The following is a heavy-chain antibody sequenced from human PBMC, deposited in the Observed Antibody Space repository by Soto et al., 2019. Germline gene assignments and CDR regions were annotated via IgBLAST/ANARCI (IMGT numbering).Heavy chain of an antibody. D-gene: IGHD1-1*01. CDR2: INAGNGNT. J-gene: IGHJ4*02. CDR1: GYIFSNYA. V-gene: IGHV1-3*01. CDR3: TRLETAY. Sequence: SVKVSCKASGYIFSNYAIHWVRQDPGQSLEWMGWINAGNGNTQYSQKFQGRLTFTRDTSANTAYMELNSLTSEDTAVFYCTRLETAYWGQGTPVTVPQ.